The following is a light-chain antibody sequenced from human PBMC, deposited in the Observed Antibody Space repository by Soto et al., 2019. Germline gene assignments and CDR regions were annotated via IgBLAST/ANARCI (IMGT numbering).Light chain of an antibody. CDR1: QSVSSY. J-gene: IGKJ1*01. V-gene: IGKV3-11*01. CDR2: DAS. CDR3: QQRRNWPPG. Sequence: EIVLTQSPATLSLSPGERATLSCRASQSVSSYLAWYQQKPGQAPRLLIYDASNRATGIPARFSGSGSGTDFTLTISSLEPEDFAVYYCQQRRNWPPGFGQGTKVDIK.